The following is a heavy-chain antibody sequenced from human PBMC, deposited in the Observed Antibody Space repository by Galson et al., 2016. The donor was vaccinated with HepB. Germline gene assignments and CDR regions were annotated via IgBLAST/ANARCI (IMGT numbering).Heavy chain of an antibody. Sequence: SLRLSCAASGFNFNNYGMHWVRQAPGKGLEWVAIISPDGNNTHYGDSVKGRFTISRDNSKNTLYLQVSSLRTEDTAVYYCAKDGHYDILTGYSYYFDYWGQGTLVTVSS. J-gene: IGHJ4*02. CDR2: ISPDGNNT. D-gene: IGHD3-9*01. CDR1: GFNFNNYG. CDR3: AKDGHYDILTGYSYYFDY. V-gene: IGHV3-30*18.